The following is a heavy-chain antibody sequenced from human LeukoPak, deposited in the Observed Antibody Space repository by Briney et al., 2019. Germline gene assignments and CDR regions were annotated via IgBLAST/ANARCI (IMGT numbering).Heavy chain of an antibody. D-gene: IGHD3-9*01. V-gene: IGHV1-69*04. CDR2: IIPILGIA. J-gene: IGHJ6*02. CDR1: GGTFSSYA. Sequence: ASVKVSCKASGGTFSSYAISWVRQAPGQGLEWMGRIIPILGIANYAQKFQGRVTITADKSTSTAYMELSSLRSEDTAVYYCASRYEVLTGMLADYYYAMDVWGQGTTVTVSS. CDR3: ASRYEVLTGMLADYYYAMDV.